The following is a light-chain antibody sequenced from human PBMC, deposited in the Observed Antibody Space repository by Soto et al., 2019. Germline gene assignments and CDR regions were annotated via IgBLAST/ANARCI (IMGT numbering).Light chain of an antibody. CDR1: QSISTW. V-gene: IGKV1-5*03. CDR2: KAS. J-gene: IGKJ4*01. Sequence: DIQMTQSPSTLSASVGDRVTITCRASQSISTWLAWYQQKPGKAPKLLIYKASNLESGVSPRFSGSGSGTEFTLTISSLQPDDFASYYCQQFNSYPLTFGGGTKVEIK. CDR3: QQFNSYPLT.